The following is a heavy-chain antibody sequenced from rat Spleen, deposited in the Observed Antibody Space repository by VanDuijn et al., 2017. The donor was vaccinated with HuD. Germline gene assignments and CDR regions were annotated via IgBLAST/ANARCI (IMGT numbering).Heavy chain of an antibody. CDR1: GFTFSDYN. Sequence: EVQLVESGGGLVQPGRSLKLSCAASGFTFSDYNMAWVRQAPKKGLEWVATITYDGSSTYYRDSVKGRFTISRDNAKSTLYLQMDSLRSEDTATYYCARPSNWGFDYWGQGVMVTVSS. CDR2: ITYDGSST. D-gene: IGHD5-1*01. CDR3: ARPSNWGFDY. J-gene: IGHJ2*01. V-gene: IGHV5-7*01.